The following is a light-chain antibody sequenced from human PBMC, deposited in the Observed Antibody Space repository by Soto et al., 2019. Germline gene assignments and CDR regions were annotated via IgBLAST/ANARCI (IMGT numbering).Light chain of an antibody. CDR3: AAWDDSLNAVV. V-gene: IGLV1-44*01. CDR1: RSNIGSNT. J-gene: IGLJ2*01. CDR2: RNN. Sequence: QSVLTQPPSASGTPGQRVTISCSGSRSNIGSNTVNWYQQFPGTAPKLLIYRNNQRPSGVPDRFSGSKSGTSASLAISGLQSEDEADYYCAAWDDSLNAVVFGGGTKLTVL.